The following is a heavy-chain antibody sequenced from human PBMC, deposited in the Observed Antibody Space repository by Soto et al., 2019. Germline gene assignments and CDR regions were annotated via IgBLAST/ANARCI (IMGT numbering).Heavy chain of an antibody. Sequence: QVQLQESDPGLVKPSETLSLTCTVSGGSIRSYYWSWIRQPPGKGLEWIGNSGSSNYKPSPKSRVTISVDMSKNQFYRKLGSVTAADTAVYYCVRDQGGSSAYYDYWGQGTLVTVSS. D-gene: IGHD3-22*01. CDR3: VRDQGGSSAYYDY. V-gene: IGHV4-59*01. J-gene: IGHJ4*02. CDR1: GGSIRSYY. CDR2: NSGSS.